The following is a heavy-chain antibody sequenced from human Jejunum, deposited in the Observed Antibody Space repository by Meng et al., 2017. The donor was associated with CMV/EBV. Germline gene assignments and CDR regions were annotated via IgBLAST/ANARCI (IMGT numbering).Heavy chain of an antibody. CDR1: GYPFTDYF. D-gene: IGHD1/OR15-1a*01. CDR3: ARVVMAEQQLDY. V-gene: IGHV1-2*02. J-gene: IGHJ4*02. CDR2: MNPNSGGT. Sequence: KASGYPFTDYFYHWVRQAPGQGLEWMGWMNPNSGGTSYAQKFQGKVTMTRDTSINMAYMELSGLTSADTAVYYCARVVMAEQQLDYWGQGTLVTVSS.